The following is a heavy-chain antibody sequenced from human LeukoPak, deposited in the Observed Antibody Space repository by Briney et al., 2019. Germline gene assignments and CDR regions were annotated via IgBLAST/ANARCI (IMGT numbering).Heavy chain of an antibody. CDR1: GFTFSSYA. CDR3: AREGIAAAGINVTPHYMDV. V-gene: IGHV3-30*01. D-gene: IGHD6-13*01. CDR2: ISYDGSNK. J-gene: IGHJ6*03. Sequence: PGGSLRLSCAASGFTFSSYAMHWVRQAPGKGLEWVAVISYDGSNKYYAHSVKGRFTISRDNSKNTLYLQMNSLRAEDTAVYYCAREGIAAAGINVTPHYMDVWGKGTTVTVSS.